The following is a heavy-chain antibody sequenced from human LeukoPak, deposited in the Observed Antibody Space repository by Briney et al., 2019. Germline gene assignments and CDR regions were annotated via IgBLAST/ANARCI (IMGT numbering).Heavy chain of an antibody. CDR1: GFTFSSYS. D-gene: IGHD3-10*02. Sequence: GGSLRLSCAASGFTFSSYSMNWVRQAPGKGLEWVSSISSSSYIYYADSVKGRFTISRDNAKNSLYLQMNSLSAEDTAVYYCAELGITMIGGVWGKGTTVTISS. CDR2: ISSSSYI. CDR3: AELGITMIGGV. V-gene: IGHV3-21*01. J-gene: IGHJ6*04.